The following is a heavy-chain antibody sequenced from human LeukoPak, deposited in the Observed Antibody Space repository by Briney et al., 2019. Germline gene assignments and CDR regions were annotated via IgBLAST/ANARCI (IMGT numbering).Heavy chain of an antibody. V-gene: IGHV3-11*04. Sequence: PGGSLRLSCAASGFTFSDYYMSWIRQAPGKGLEWGSYISSSGSTIYYADSVKGRFTISRDNAKNSLYLQMNSLRAEDTAVYYCARDYHYYDSSGYYPHPYFDYWGQGTLVTVSS. CDR1: GFTFSDYY. CDR3: ARDYHYYDSSGYYPHPYFDY. CDR2: ISSSGSTI. D-gene: IGHD3-22*01. J-gene: IGHJ4*02.